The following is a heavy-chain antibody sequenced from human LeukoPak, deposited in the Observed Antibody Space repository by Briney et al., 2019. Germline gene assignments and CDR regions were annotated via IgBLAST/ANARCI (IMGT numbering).Heavy chain of an antibody. CDR1: GGSISSSSYY. D-gene: IGHD5-24*01. CDR2: VYHSGST. J-gene: IGHJ4*02. CDR3: ARDMGDGYYPVDY. V-gene: IGHV4-39*07. Sequence: SETLSLTCTVSGGSISSSSYYWGWIRQPPGKGLEWLGTVYHSGSTYYNPSLNGRVAISVDTSKNQFSLKLSSVTAADTAVYYCARDMGDGYYPVDYWGQGTLVTVSS.